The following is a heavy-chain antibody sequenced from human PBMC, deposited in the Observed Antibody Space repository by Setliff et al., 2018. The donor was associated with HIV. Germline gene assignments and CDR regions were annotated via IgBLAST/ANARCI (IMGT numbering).Heavy chain of an antibody. Sequence: PSETLSLTCNVSGDSISTSTYYWGWVRQSSGKGLEWIGSIAYSGSTTYSPSLRSRVTISVDTSKNQFSLRLRSVTAADTAVYYCASGLIAPRFWGQGTLVTVSS. CDR2: IAYSGST. CDR1: GDSISTSTYY. D-gene: IGHD6-6*01. CDR3: ASGLIAPRF. J-gene: IGHJ4*02. V-gene: IGHV4-39*07.